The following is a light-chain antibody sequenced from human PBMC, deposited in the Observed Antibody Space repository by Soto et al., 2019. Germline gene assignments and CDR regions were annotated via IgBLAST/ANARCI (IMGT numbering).Light chain of an antibody. J-gene: IGLJ2*01. CDR3: QSYDSSLSGSI. CDR2: GNS. V-gene: IGLV1-40*01. Sequence: QSVLTQPPSVSGAPGERVNISCTGSSSNIGAGYDVQWCQQLPGTAPKLLIYGNSNRPSGVPDRFSGSKSGTSASLAITGLQAEDEADYYCQSYDSSLSGSIFGGGTKLTVL. CDR1: SSNIGAGYD.